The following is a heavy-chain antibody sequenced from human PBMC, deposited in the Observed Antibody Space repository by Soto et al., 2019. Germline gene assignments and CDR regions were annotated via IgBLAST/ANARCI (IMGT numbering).Heavy chain of an antibody. D-gene: IGHD3-22*01. CDR3: TTLTTEIIHPDY. J-gene: IGHJ4*02. CDR1: GFTFIDHY. V-gene: IGHV3-15*01. CDR2: IKSKGGGDTT. Sequence: PGGSLRLSCAASGFTFIDHYMDWVRQAPGKGLEWVGRIKSKGGGDTTDYAAPVKGRFIISRDDSKNTLFLQMNSLRIEDTAVYYCTTLTTEIIHPDYWGQGTLVTVSS.